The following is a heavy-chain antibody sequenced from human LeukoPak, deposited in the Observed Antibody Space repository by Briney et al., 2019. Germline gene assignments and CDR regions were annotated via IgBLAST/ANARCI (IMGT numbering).Heavy chain of an antibody. CDR2: ISSSSSYI. J-gene: IGHJ4*02. Sequence: SCKASGFTFSSYSMNWVRQAPGKGLEWVSSISSSSSYIYYADSVKGRFTISRDNAKNSLYLQMNSLRAEDTAVYYCAREFVLGDYDYWGQGTLVTVSS. CDR3: AREFVLGDYDY. V-gene: IGHV3-21*01. D-gene: IGHD2-21*01. CDR1: GFTFSSYS.